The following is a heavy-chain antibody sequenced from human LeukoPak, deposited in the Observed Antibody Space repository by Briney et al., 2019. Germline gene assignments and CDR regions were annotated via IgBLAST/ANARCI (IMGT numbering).Heavy chain of an antibody. CDR3: ARGVTYYYDSSGSHIDY. CDR1: GYTFTSYA. J-gene: IGHJ4*02. CDR2: INTNTGNP. V-gene: IGHV7-4-1*02. Sequence: ASVKVSCKASGYTFTSYAMNWVRQAPGQGLEWMGWINTNTGNPTYAQGFTGRFVFSLDTSVSTAYLQISSLKAEDTAVYYCARGVTYYYDSSGSHIDYWGQGTLVTVSS. D-gene: IGHD3-22*01.